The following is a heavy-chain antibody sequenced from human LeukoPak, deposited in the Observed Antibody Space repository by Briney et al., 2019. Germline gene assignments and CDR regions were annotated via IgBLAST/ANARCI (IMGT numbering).Heavy chain of an antibody. V-gene: IGHV4-34*01. J-gene: IGHJ5*02. Sequence: SETLSLTCAVYGGSFTNYCWSWIRQPPGKGLEWIGEINYSGSTNYNPSLKSRVTILVDTSKNQFSLRLSSVTAADTAVYYCARESLTWLQSRTSWFDPWGQGTLVTVSS. D-gene: IGHD5-24*01. CDR1: GGSFTNYC. CDR2: INYSGST. CDR3: ARESLTWLQSRTSWFDP.